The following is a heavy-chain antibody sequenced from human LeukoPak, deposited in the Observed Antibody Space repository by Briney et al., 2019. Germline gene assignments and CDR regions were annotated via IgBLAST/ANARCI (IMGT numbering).Heavy chain of an antibody. CDR1: GGTFSSYA. CDR3: ARERYCSSTSCYWFDP. V-gene: IGHV1-69*13. CDR2: IIPIFGTA. D-gene: IGHD2-2*01. J-gene: IGHJ5*02. Sequence: SVKVSCKASGGTFSSYAISWVRQAPGQGLEWMGGIIPIFGTANCAQKFQGRVTITADESTSTAYMELSSLRSDDTAVYYCARERYCSSTSCYWFDPWGQGTLVTVSS.